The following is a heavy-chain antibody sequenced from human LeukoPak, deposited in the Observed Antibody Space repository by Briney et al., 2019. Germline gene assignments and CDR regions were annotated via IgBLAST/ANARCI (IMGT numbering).Heavy chain of an antibody. D-gene: IGHD3-22*01. J-gene: IGHJ5*02. CDR1: GGSFSGFY. Sequence: SETLSLTCAVYGGSFSGFYWSWIRQPPGKGLEWIGEINHSGSTNYNPSLKSRVTISVDTSKNQFSLKLSSVTAADTAVYYCARGYYDSNDSNWSNWFEPWGQGTLVTVSS. CDR3: ARGYYDSNDSNWSNWFEP. V-gene: IGHV4-34*01. CDR2: INHSGST.